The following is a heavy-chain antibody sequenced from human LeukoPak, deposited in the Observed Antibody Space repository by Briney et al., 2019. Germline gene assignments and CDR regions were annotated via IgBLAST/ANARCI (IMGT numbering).Heavy chain of an antibody. CDR1: GFTFSSYA. CDR2: ISGSGGST. D-gene: IGHD3-10*01. V-gene: IGHV3-23*01. Sequence: GGSLRLSCAASGFTFSSYAMSWVRQAPGKGLEWVSAISGSGGSTYYADSVKGRFTISRDNSKNTLYLQMNSLRAVDTAVYYCASLYGSGRLLYYYYYMDVWGKGTTVTVSS. CDR3: ASLYGSGRLLYYYYYMDV. J-gene: IGHJ6*03.